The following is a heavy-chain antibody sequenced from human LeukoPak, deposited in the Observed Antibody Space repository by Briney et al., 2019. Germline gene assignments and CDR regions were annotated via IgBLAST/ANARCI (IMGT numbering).Heavy chain of an antibody. CDR2: ISGSGGTT. V-gene: IGHV3-23*01. CDR3: AKTFSGPSVHYFDY. CDR1: GFSFSVYD. Sequence: GGSLRLSCAASGFSFSVYDMTWVRQAPGEGLEWVSHISGSGGTTYYPDSVKGRFTTSRDNSKDTLYLQMNSLRDEDTAVYYCAKTFSGPSVHYFDYWGQGTLVTVSS. D-gene: IGHD3-10*01. J-gene: IGHJ4*02.